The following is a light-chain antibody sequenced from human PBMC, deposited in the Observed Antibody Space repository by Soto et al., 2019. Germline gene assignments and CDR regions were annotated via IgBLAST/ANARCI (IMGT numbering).Light chain of an antibody. CDR3: SSYTRSNTLV. J-gene: IGLJ2*01. CDR2: NNN. Sequence: QSVLTQPPSASGTPGQRVTITCSGSGSNIGRNPVDWYQQLPGTAPKLLIYNNNQRPSGVPDRFSGSKSGSSASLAISGLQSEDEADYYCSSYTRSNTLVFGGGTKLTVL. CDR1: GSNIGRNP. V-gene: IGLV1-44*01.